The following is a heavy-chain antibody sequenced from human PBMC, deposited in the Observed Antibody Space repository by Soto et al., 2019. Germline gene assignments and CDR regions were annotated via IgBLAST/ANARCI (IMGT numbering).Heavy chain of an antibody. V-gene: IGHV3-23*01. CDR1: GFTFSSYA. D-gene: IGHD3-10*01. Sequence: EVQLLESGGGLVQPGGSLRLSCAASGFTFSSYAMSWVRQAPGKGLEWVSAISGSGGSTYYADSVKGRFTISRDNSENTLYLQMNSLRAEDTAVYYCAKWAGSGSPRYYYYYGMDVWGQGTTVTVSS. CDR2: ISGSGGST. CDR3: AKWAGSGSPRYYYYYGMDV. J-gene: IGHJ6*02.